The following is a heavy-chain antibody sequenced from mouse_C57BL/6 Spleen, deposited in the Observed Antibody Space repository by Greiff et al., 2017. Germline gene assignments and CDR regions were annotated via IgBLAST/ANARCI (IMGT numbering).Heavy chain of an antibody. Sequence: EVKLMESGPELVKPGASVKISCKASGYSFTDYNMNWVKQSNGKSLEWIGVINPNYGTTSYNQKFKGKATLTVDQSSSTAYMQLNSLTSEDSAVYYCARSPYDYDEGTWFAYWGQGTLVTVSA. V-gene: IGHV1-39*01. D-gene: IGHD2-4*01. CDR2: INPNYGTT. CDR1: GYSFTDYN. J-gene: IGHJ3*01. CDR3: ARSPYDYDEGTWFAY.